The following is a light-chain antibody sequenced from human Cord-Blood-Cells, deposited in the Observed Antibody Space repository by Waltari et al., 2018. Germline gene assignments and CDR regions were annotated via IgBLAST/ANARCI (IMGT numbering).Light chain of an antibody. CDR3: RQSIHVPVT. CDR1: QSLLPSDGRTY. Sequence: IVMTPTPLSLSVTPGQPASLSCTSSQSLLPSDGRTYLYWYLQKPGQSPQLLIYEVSSRFSGVPDMFSGSGSGKDVTLKIRRVEAEDVGVYCGRQSIHVPVTFGGGTKVEIK. CDR2: EVS. J-gene: IGKJ4*01. V-gene: IGKV2-29*02.